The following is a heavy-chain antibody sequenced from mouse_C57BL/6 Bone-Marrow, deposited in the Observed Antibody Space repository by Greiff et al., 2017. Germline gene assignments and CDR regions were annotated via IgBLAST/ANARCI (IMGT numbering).Heavy chain of an antibody. J-gene: IGHJ2*01. CDR2: IDPSDSET. Sequence: VQLQQPGAELVRPGSSVKLSCKASGYTFTSYWMHWVKQRPIQGLEWIGNIDPSDSETHYNQKFKDKDTLTVDKSSSTAYMQLISLTSEDSAVXYCARDGSSSTEYFDYWGQGTTLTVSS. CDR3: ARDGSSSTEYFDY. D-gene: IGHD1-1*01. V-gene: IGHV1-52*01. CDR1: GYTFTSYW.